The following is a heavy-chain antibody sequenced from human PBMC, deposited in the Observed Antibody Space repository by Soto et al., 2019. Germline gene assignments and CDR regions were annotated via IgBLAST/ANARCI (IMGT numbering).Heavy chain of an antibody. V-gene: IGHV3-21*03. Sequence: GVLRLSCAVSGFTFSSYSMNWVRQAPGKGLEWVSSISSSGSYIYYADSVKGRFTISRDNAKNSLYLQMNSLRAEDTAVYYCARPVASYYYYMDVWGKGTMVTVSS. CDR1: GFTFSSYS. J-gene: IGHJ6*03. D-gene: IGHD3-3*02. CDR3: ARPVASYYYYMDV. CDR2: ISSSGSYI.